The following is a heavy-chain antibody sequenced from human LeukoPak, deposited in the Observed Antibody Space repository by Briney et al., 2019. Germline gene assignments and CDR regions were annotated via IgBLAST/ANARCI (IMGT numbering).Heavy chain of an antibody. Sequence: GGSLRLSCAASEFTFSSYSMNWVRPAPGKGLEWVSSISSTSSNIYYADSVKGRFTVSRDNAKNSLYLQMNSLRAEDTAVYYCARVGYYDFWSGSNYFDYWGQGTLVTVSS. CDR2: ISSTSSNI. V-gene: IGHV3-21*01. D-gene: IGHD3-3*01. CDR1: EFTFSSYS. CDR3: ARVGYYDFWSGSNYFDY. J-gene: IGHJ4*02.